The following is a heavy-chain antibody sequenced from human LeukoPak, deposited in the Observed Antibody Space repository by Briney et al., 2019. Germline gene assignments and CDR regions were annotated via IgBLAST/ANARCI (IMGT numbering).Heavy chain of an antibody. Sequence: GGSLRLSCAASGFTFSNYWITWVRQAPGKGLEWVANIKQDGSERNYVDSVRGRFTISRDNAKNSLYLQMSSLRGEDTAVYYCVRDPNAGGNSGIDHWGQGTLVTVSS. V-gene: IGHV3-7*01. D-gene: IGHD4-23*01. CDR2: IKQDGSER. J-gene: IGHJ4*02. CDR3: VRDPNAGGNSGIDH. CDR1: GFTFSNYW.